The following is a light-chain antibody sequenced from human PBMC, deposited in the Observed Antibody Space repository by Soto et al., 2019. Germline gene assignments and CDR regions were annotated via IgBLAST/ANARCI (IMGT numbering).Light chain of an antibody. CDR3: QKYDRAPFT. Sequence: DIQMTQSPSSLSASLGDRITFTCRASQGISHFLAWYQQKPGKVPQLLTYEASTLQSGVPSRFSGSGSGTEFTLTISGLQPEDVATYFCQKYDRAPFTFGPGTKVDIK. CDR1: QGISHF. V-gene: IGKV1-27*01. CDR2: EAS. J-gene: IGKJ3*01.